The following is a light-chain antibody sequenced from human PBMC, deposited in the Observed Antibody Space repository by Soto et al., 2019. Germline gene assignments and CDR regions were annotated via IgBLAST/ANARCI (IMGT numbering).Light chain of an antibody. CDR2: DVS. J-gene: IGKJ2*01. CDR3: QQYGSSPGT. V-gene: IGKV3-20*01. Sequence: EIVLTQSPGTLSLSPGERATLSCRASQSVSSSCLAWYQQKNGQAPRLLIYDVSSRATGIPDRFSGSGSGTDFTLTISRLEPEDFAVYYCQQYGSSPGTYGQGTKPEIK. CDR1: QSVSSSC.